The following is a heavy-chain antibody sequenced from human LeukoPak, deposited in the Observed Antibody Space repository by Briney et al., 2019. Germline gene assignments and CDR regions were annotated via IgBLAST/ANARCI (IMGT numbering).Heavy chain of an antibody. CDR1: GGSISSGDYY. Sequence: SETLSLTCTVSGGSISSGDYYWSWVRQPPGKGLEWIGYIYYSGSTYYNPSLKSRVSISVDSSKNQFSLKVSSVTAADTAVYYCARGSDTAAGLYWGQGTLVTVSS. D-gene: IGHD6-13*01. V-gene: IGHV4-30-4*01. CDR3: ARGSDTAAGLY. J-gene: IGHJ4*02. CDR2: IYYSGST.